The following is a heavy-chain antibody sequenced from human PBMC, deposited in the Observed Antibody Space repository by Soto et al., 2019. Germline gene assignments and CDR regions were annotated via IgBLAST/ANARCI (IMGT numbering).Heavy chain of an antibody. V-gene: IGHV1-18*01. CDR1: GYTFTSYG. Sequence: ASVKVSCKASGYTFTSYGISWVRQAPGQGLEWMGWISAYNGNTNYAQKLQGRVTMTTDTSTSTAYMELRSLRSDDTAVYYCARYGSGSYYDPYYYYGMDVWGQGTTVTVSS. CDR2: ISAYNGNT. CDR3: ARYGSGSYYDPYYYYGMDV. D-gene: IGHD3-10*01. J-gene: IGHJ6*02.